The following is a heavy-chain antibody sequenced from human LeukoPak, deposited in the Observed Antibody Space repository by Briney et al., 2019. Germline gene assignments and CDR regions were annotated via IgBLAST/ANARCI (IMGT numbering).Heavy chain of an antibody. V-gene: IGHV4-34*01. CDR1: GGSFSGYY. D-gene: IGHD5-18*01. J-gene: IGHJ4*02. Sequence: QPSETLSLTCAVYGGSFSGYYRSWIRQPPGKGLEWIGEINHSGSTNYNPSLKSRVTISVDTSKNQFSLKLSSVTAADTAVYYCATPSGYSYGYSFDYWGQGTLVTVSS. CDR2: INHSGST. CDR3: ATPSGYSYGYSFDY.